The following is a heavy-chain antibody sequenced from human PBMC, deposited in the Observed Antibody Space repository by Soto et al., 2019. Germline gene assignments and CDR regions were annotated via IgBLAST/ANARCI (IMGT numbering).Heavy chain of an antibody. CDR1: GCSISGYY. V-gene: IGHV4-59*01. D-gene: IGHD1-26*01. J-gene: IGHJ4*02. CDR2: IYYTGNT. CDR3: ASPPSGSYRYYFDY. Sequence: SENLCLTCNVSGCSISGYYWIWLRPPPGKGLEWIGYIYYTGNTIYNPSLNSRVTMSVDTSKNQFSLHLNYVTVADTAVYYCASPPSGSYRYYFDYWGQGTLVTVSS.